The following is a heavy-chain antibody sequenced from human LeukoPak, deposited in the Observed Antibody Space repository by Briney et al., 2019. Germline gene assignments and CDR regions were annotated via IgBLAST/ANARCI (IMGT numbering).Heavy chain of an antibody. D-gene: IGHD1-26*01. V-gene: IGHV3-21*01. CDR2: ISSSSSYI. CDR1: GFTFSSYS. J-gene: IGHJ4*02. Sequence: GGSLRLSCAASGFTFSSYSMSWVRQAPGKGLGWVSTISSSSSYIYYADSVKGRFTISRDNAKNSLYLQMNSLRAEDTAVYYCARPHSGSYTPFDYWGQGTLVTVSS. CDR3: ARPHSGSYTPFDY.